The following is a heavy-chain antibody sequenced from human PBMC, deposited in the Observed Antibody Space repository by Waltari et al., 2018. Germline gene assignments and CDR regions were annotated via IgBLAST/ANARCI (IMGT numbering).Heavy chain of an antibody. V-gene: IGHV1-8*01. J-gene: IGHJ6*02. CDR2: MNPNSGNT. CDR1: GYTFTSYD. D-gene: IGHD6-13*01. Sequence: QVQLVQSGAEVKKPGASVKVSCKASGYTFTSYDINWVRQATGQGLEWMGWMNPNSGNTGYAQKFQGRVTMTRNTSISTAYMELSGLTSDDTAVYFCAKKLPTSTWKYFYHGLDVWGQGTTVVVSS. CDR3: AKKLPTSTWKYFYHGLDV.